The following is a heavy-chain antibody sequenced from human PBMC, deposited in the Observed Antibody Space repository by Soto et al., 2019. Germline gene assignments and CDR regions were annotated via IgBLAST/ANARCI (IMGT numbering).Heavy chain of an antibody. Sequence: PGGALRLSCSASGFPFSIYAMHLVRQSPGKGLEYVSAISINGGSTYYADSVKGRFTISRDNSKNTLYLQMSSLRAEDTAVYYCVKDFTPAFYDSSGYYPDYAFDIWGQGIMVTVSS. CDR2: ISINGGST. J-gene: IGHJ3*02. D-gene: IGHD3-22*01. CDR3: VKDFTPAFYDSSGYYPDYAFDI. CDR1: GFPFSIYA. V-gene: IGHV3-64D*06.